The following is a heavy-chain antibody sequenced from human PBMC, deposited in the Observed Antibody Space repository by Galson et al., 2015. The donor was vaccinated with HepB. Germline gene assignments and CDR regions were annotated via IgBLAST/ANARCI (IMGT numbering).Heavy chain of an antibody. CDR2: IWYDGSNK. CDR3: GRDINPQQQWQVALRY. CDR1: GFTFSSYG. D-gene: IGHD6-19*01. J-gene: IGHJ4*02. V-gene: IGHV3-33*08. Sequence: SLRLSCAASGFTFSSYGMHWVRQAPGKGLEWVAVIWYDGSNKYYVDSVKGRFTISRDNSKNTLYLQMNSLRAEDTAVYYCGRDINPQQQWQVALRYWGQGTQVTVSS.